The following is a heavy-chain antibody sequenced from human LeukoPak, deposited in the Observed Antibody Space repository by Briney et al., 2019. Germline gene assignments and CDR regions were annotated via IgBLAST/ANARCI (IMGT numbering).Heavy chain of an antibody. V-gene: IGHV4-34*01. CDR3: ARTSRYYYYGMDV. CDR2: IYHSGST. CDR1: GGSFSGYY. Sequence: SETLSLTCAVYGGSFSGYYWSWIRQPPGKGLEWIGEIYHSGSTNYNPSLKSRVTISVDKSKNQFSLKLSSVTAADTAVYYCARTSRYYYYGMDVWGQGTTVTVSS. J-gene: IGHJ6*02.